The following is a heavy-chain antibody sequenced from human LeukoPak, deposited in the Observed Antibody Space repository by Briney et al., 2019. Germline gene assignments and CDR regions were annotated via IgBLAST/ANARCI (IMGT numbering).Heavy chain of an antibody. CDR2: IVGSSST. J-gene: IGHJ3*02. CDR3: AREGNSGAFDI. Sequence: GGSLRLSCAASGFTFSNFAMTWVRQAPGKGLEWVSSIVGSSSTYYADSVKGRFTISRDNSKNTLYLQMNSLRAEDTAVYYCAREGNSGAFDIWGQGTMVTVSS. CDR1: GFTFSNFA. V-gene: IGHV3-69-1*01. D-gene: IGHD1-7*01.